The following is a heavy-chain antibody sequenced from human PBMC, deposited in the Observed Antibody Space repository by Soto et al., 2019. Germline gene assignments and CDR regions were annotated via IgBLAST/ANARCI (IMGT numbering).Heavy chain of an antibody. J-gene: IGHJ6*02. Sequence: QAQLVQSVGEVKKPGSSVKVSCKASGVAFSKFIVPWVRQAPGLGLEWVGGIIPIFGTATYAQTVQGRDTITADNSTSTSDMEVNKMRSEDTAVYYCAKVRYSSPVGYYYGMDVWGQGTTVTVSS. V-gene: IGHV1-69*06. CDR3: AKVRYSSPVGYYYGMDV. CDR1: GVAFSKFI. CDR2: IIPIFGTA. D-gene: IGHD6-19*01.